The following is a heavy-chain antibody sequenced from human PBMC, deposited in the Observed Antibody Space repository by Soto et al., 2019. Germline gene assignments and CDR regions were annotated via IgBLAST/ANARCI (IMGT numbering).Heavy chain of an antibody. J-gene: IGHJ6*02. CDR3: AKDARYGSGSYYYYYYGMDV. V-gene: IGHV3-30*18. Sequence: GGSLRLSCAASGFTFSSYGMHWVRQAPGKGLEWVAVISYDGSNKYYADSVKGRFTISRDNSKNTLYLQMNSLRAEDTAVYYCAKDARYGSGSYYYYYYGMDVWGQGTTVTVSS. CDR1: GFTFSSYG. D-gene: IGHD3-10*01. CDR2: ISYDGSNK.